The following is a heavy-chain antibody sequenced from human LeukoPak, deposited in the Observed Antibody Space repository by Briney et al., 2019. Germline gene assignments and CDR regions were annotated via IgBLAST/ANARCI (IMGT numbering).Heavy chain of an antibody. CDR2: IDPNIGTT. V-gene: IGHV1-2*02. Sequence: ASVSVSCKASGGTFSSYAVSWVRQAPGQGLEGMGWIDPNIGTTNYSQKFQGRVTMNRDTSISEVYMELSRLRSDDTAVYYCARLLEHYYFDASGYYDDDYWGQGTPIIVSS. D-gene: IGHD3-22*01. CDR3: ARLLEHYYFDASGYYDDDY. J-gene: IGHJ4*02. CDR1: GGTFSSYA.